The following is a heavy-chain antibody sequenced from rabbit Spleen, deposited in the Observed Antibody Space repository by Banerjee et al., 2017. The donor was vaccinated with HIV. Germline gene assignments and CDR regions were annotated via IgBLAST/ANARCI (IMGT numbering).Heavy chain of an antibody. D-gene: IGHD8-1*01. V-gene: IGHV1S7*01. CDR3: ARDGAGGSYFAL. Sequence: HLKESGGGLVQPGGSLKLSCTASGFTLSSYYMNWVRQVPGKGLEWIGYIDPLFGITYYANWVNGRFTISLDNAQNTVFLQMTSLTAADTATYFCARDGAGGSYFALWGPGTLVTVS. CDR1: GFTLSSYY. CDR2: IDPLFGIT. J-gene: IGHJ4*01.